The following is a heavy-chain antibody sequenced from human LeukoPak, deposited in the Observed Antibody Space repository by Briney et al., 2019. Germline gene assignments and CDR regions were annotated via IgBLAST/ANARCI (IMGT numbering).Heavy chain of an antibody. V-gene: IGHV3-66*01. CDR2: IYTGGNR. J-gene: IGHJ6*03. D-gene: IGHD6-19*01. Sequence: GGSLRLSCAASGFTVSSNYMSWVRQAPGKGLEWVSTIYTGGNRFYADSVKGRFTVSRDSSKNTLYLQMSSLRAGDTAVYYCARSAVAGIYYYYYMDVWGKGTTVTISS. CDR3: ARSAVAGIYYYYYMDV. CDR1: GFTVSSNY.